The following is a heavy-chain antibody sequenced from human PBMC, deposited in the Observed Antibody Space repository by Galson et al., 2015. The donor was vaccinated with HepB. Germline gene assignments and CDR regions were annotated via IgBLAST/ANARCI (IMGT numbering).Heavy chain of an antibody. CDR2: IIPIFGTS. J-gene: IGHJ4*02. Sequence: SVKVSCKASGGTFSNYAMSWVRQAPGQGLEWMGGIIPIFGTSKYAQKFQGRVTITADKSTSTAYMELSSLRSEDTAVYYCARVPDFYGSGSHYNYFDSWGQGTLVTVSS. CDR3: ARVPDFYGSGSHYNYFDS. V-gene: IGHV1-69*06. D-gene: IGHD3-10*01. CDR1: GGTFSNYA.